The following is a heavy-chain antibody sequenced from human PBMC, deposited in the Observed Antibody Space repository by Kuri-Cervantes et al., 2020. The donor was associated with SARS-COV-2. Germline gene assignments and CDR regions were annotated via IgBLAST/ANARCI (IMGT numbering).Heavy chain of an antibody. D-gene: IGHD6-19*01. CDR1: GYSFTSYW. CDR3: ARQRGSGWGGYYYGMDV. J-gene: IGHJ6*02. Sequence: GESLKISCKGSGYSFTSYWIGWVRQMPGKGLEWMRIIYPGDSDTRYSPSFQGQVTISADKSISTAYLQWSSLKASDTAMYYCARQRGSGWGGYYYGMDVWGQGTTVTVSS. V-gene: IGHV5-51*01. CDR2: IYPGDSDT.